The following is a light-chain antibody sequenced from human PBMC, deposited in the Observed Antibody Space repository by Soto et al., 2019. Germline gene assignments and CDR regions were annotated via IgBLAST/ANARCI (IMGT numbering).Light chain of an antibody. CDR2: GAS. CDR3: QQYSSYST. V-gene: IGKV3-20*01. J-gene: IGKJ2*01. CDR1: QSVSSSY. Sequence: EIVLTQSPGTLSLSPGERATLSCRASQSVSSSYLAWYQQKPGQAPRLLIYGASSRATGIPDRFSGSGSGTDFTLTISRLEPEDFATYYCQQYSSYSTFGQGTRLDIK.